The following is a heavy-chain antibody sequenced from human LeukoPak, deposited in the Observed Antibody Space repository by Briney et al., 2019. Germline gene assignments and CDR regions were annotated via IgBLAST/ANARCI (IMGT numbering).Heavy chain of an antibody. CDR1: GFTFSSYA. V-gene: IGHV3-30*04. D-gene: IGHD3-16*01. Sequence: GGSLRLSCAASGFTFSSYAMHWVRQAPGKGLEWVAVISYDGSNKYYADSVKCRFTISRDNSKNTLYLQMNSLRAEDTAVYYCAILLGAGGNWGQGTLVTVSS. CDR2: ISYDGSNK. J-gene: IGHJ4*02. CDR3: AILLGAGGN.